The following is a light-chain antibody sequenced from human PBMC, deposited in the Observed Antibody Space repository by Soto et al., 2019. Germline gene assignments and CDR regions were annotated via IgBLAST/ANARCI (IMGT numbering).Light chain of an antibody. J-gene: IGKJ4*01. CDR1: QSVNSN. CDR3: QQYNDWPLT. CDR2: GAS. V-gene: IGKV3-15*01. Sequence: EKVMTQSPAALSVSPGERATLSCRASQSVNSNLAWYQQKPGQAPRLLLYGASTRATGIPARFSGSASGTEFTLIISSLQSEDSAVYYCQQYNDWPLTFGGGTKVEVK.